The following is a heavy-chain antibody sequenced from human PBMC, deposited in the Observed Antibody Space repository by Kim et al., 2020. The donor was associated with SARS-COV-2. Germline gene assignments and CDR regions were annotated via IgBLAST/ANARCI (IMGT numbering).Heavy chain of an antibody. D-gene: IGHD3-3*01. Sequence: SETLSLTCTVSGGSISSYYWSWIRQPPGKGLEWIGYIYYSGSTNYNPSLKSRVTISVDTSKNQFSLKLSSVTAADTAVYYCAREIKDFWSGYYYYYYMDVWGKGTTVTVSS. CDR1: GGSISSYY. CDR2: IYYSGST. J-gene: IGHJ6*03. V-gene: IGHV4-59*01. CDR3: AREIKDFWSGYYYYYYMDV.